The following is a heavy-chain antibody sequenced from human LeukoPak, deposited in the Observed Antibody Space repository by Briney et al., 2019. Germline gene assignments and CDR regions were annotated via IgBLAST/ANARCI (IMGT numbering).Heavy chain of an antibody. CDR3: AKAAHYDFWSGYDY. CDR2: IRYDGSNK. Sequence: GGSLRLSCAASGFTFSSYSMNWVRQAPGKGLEWVAFIRYDGSNKYYTDSVKARFTISRDNSKNTLYLQMNSLRAEDTAVYYCAKAAHYDFWSGYDYWGQGTVVTVSS. D-gene: IGHD3-3*01. V-gene: IGHV3-30*02. CDR1: GFTFSSYS. J-gene: IGHJ4*02.